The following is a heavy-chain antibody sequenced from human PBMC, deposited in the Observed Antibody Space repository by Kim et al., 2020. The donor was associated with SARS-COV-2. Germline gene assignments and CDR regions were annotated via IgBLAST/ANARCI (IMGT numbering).Heavy chain of an antibody. D-gene: IGHD6-13*01. CDR2: IYYSGNT. J-gene: IGHJ4*02. CDR1: GGSIRSSSYY. CDR3: ARLLAAASTLSNPFDY. Sequence: SETLSLTCTVSGGSIRSSSYYWGWIRQPPGKGLEWIGSIYYSGNTYYNSSLKSRVTISINTSKNQFSLKLSSVTAADTAVYYCARLLAAASTLSNPFDYWGQGILVTVSS. V-gene: IGHV4-39*01.